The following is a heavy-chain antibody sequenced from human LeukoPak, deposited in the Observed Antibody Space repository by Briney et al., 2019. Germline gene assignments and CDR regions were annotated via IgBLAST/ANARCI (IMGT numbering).Heavy chain of an antibody. Sequence: ETLSLTCTVSGGSIRSSYYYWGWVRQPPGKGLEWVSAISGSGGSTYYADSVKGRFTISRDNSKNTLYLQMNSLRAEDTAVYYCAKATGPYSSSRDWFDPWGQGTLVTVSS. CDR2: ISGSGGST. D-gene: IGHD6-6*01. V-gene: IGHV3-23*01. CDR3: AKATGPYSSSRDWFDP. CDR1: GGSIRSSYYY. J-gene: IGHJ5*02.